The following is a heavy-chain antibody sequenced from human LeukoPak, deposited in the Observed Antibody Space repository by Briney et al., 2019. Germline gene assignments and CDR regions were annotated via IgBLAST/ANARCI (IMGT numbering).Heavy chain of an antibody. J-gene: IGHJ4*02. CDR3: ARGPRSSSWSFDY. D-gene: IGHD6-13*01. CDR1: GGSISSYY. V-gene: IGHV4-4*07. CDR2: IYTSGST. Sequence: SETLSLTCNVSGGSISSYYWSWIRQPAAKGLEWIGRIYTSGSTNYNPSLKSRVTISVDKSKNQFSLKLSSVTAADTAVYYCARGPRSSSWSFDYWGQGTLVTVSS.